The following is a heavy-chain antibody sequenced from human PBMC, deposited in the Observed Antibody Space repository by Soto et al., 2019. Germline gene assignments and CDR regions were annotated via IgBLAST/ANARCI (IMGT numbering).Heavy chain of an antibody. Sequence: PSETLSLTCTASGASINSGGYYWSWIRQLPGKGLEWIGYIYFSGSTYYNPSLESRVTISLDTSQNQFSLKLSSVTAADTAVYYCASGNAWEALLAYWGQGTLVTVSS. CDR3: ASGNAWEALLAY. J-gene: IGHJ4*02. CDR1: GASINSGGYY. D-gene: IGHD1-26*01. CDR2: IYFSGST. V-gene: IGHV4-31*03.